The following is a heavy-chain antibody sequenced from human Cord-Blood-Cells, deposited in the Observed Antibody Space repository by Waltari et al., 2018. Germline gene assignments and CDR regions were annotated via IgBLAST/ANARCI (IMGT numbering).Heavy chain of an antibody. CDR2: IIPIFRTA. CDR3: ARDATTGKGLPWKYSSSSYYFDY. CDR1: GGTFSSYA. Sequence: QVQLVQSGAEVKKPGSSVKVSCKASGGTFSSYAISWVRQAPGPGLEWMGGIIPIFRTANYAQKFQGRVTITADESTSTAYMELSSLRSEDTAVYYCARDATTGKGLPWKYSSSSYYFDYWGQGTLVTVSA. V-gene: IGHV1-69*01. D-gene: IGHD6-6*01. J-gene: IGHJ4*02.